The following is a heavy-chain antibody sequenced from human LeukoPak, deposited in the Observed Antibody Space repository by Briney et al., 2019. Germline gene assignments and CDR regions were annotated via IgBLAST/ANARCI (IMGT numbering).Heavy chain of an antibody. Sequence: SETLSLTCTVSGGSISSYYWSWIRQPPGKGLEWIGYIYYSGSTNYIPSLKSRVTISVDTSKNQFSLKLSSVTAADTAVYYCARLYYYYGMDVWGQGTTVTVSS. CDR1: GGSISSYY. J-gene: IGHJ6*02. CDR3: ARLYYYYGMDV. V-gene: IGHV4-59*08. CDR2: IYYSGST.